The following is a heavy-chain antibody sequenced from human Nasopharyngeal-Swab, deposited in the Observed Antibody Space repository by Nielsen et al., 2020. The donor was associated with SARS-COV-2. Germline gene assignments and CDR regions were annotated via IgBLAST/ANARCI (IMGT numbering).Heavy chain of an antibody. CDR3: ARVFPAQWLVLSPTGYFDL. CDR1: GFTFSDYY. J-gene: IGHJ2*01. D-gene: IGHD6-19*01. Sequence: GESLKISCAASGFTFSDYYMSWIRQAPGKGLEWVSYISSSGSTIYYADSVKGRFTISRDNAKNSLYLQMNSLRAEDTVVYYCARVFPAQWLVLSPTGYFDLWGRGTLVTVSS. V-gene: IGHV3-11*01. CDR2: ISSSGSTI.